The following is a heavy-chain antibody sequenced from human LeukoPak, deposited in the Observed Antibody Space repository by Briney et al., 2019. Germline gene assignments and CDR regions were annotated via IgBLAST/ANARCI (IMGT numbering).Heavy chain of an antibody. CDR3: AKEEVRGVIMEGSFDY. CDR1: GFTFSSYG. J-gene: IGHJ4*02. Sequence: GGSLRLSCAASGFTFSSYGMHWVRQAPGKGLEWVAFIRYDGSNKYYADSVKGRFTISRDNSKNTLYLQMNSLRAEDTAVYYCAKEEVRGVIMEGSFDYWGQGTLVTVSS. D-gene: IGHD3-10*01. CDR2: IRYDGSNK. V-gene: IGHV3-30*02.